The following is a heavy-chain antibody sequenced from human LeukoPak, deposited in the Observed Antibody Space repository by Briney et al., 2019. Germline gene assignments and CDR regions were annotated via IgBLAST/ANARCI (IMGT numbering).Heavy chain of an antibody. CDR1: GFTFSSYE. D-gene: IGHD2-15*01. V-gene: IGHV3-48*03. CDR3: AREAYCSGGSCSLSTYYYYYMDV. Sequence: PGGSLRLSCAASGFTFSSYEMNWVRQAPGKGLEWVSYISSSGSTIYYADSVKGRFTISRDNAKKSLYLQMNSLRAEDTAVYYCAREAYCSGGSCSLSTYYYYYMDVWGKGTTVTVSS. CDR2: ISSSGSTI. J-gene: IGHJ6*03.